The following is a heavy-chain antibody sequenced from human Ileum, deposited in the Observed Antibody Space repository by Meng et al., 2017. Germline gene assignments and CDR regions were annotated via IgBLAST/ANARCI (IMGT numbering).Heavy chain of an antibody. D-gene: IGHD5-18*01. CDR3: ARVELTDTAMGRGWFDP. J-gene: IGHJ5*02. CDR2: IIPIFGTA. V-gene: IGHV1-69*06. CDR1: GGTFSSYA. Sequence: VHRVQSGAEVKRPGSSVKVSCKDSGGTFSSYAISWVRQAPGQGLEWMGGIIPIFGTANYAQKFQGRVTITADKSTSTAYMELSSLRSEDTAVYYCARVELTDTAMGRGWFDPWGQGTLVTVSS.